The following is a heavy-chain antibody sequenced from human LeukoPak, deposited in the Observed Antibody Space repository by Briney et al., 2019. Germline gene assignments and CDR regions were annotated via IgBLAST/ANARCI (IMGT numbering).Heavy chain of an antibody. Sequence: ASVKVSCKASGYTITSYGISWVRQAPGQGLEWMGWISAYNGNTNYAQKLQGRVTMTTDTSTSTAYMELRSLRSDDTAVYYCARDPGIAVAGPFDYWGQGTLVTVSS. CDR3: ARDPGIAVAGPFDY. V-gene: IGHV1-18*01. CDR2: ISAYNGNT. D-gene: IGHD6-19*01. J-gene: IGHJ4*02. CDR1: GYTITSYG.